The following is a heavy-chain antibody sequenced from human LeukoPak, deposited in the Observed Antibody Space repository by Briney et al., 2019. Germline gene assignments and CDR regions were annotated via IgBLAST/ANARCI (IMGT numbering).Heavy chain of an antibody. CDR1: GFTFSSYE. D-gene: IGHD5-24*01. J-gene: IGHJ4*02. V-gene: IGHV3-48*03. CDR2: INSDGSST. Sequence: PGGSLRLSCAASGFTFSSYEMNWVRQAPGKGLEWVSYINSDGSSTYYVDSVRGRFTISRDNAKNSLYLQMNSLRAEDTAVYYCARMSRGGYYPTFDNWGQGTLVTVSS. CDR3: ARMSRGGYYPTFDN.